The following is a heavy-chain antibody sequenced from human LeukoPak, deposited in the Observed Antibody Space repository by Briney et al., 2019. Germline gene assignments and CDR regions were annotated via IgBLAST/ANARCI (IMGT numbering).Heavy chain of an antibody. CDR2: IYYSGST. CDR1: GGSISSYY. CDR3: ARVYSSGWYLIPAKYYFDY. Sequence: SETLSLTCTVSGGSISSYYWSWIRQPPGKGLEWIGYIYYSGSTNYNPSPKSRVTISVDTSKNQFSLKLSSVTAADTAVYYCARVYSSGWYLIPAKYYFDYWGQGTLVTVSS. D-gene: IGHD6-19*01. J-gene: IGHJ4*02. V-gene: IGHV4-59*01.